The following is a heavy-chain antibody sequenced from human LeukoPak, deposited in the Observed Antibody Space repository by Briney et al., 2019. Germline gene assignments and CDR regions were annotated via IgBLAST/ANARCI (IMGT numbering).Heavy chain of an antibody. J-gene: IGHJ5*02. CDR2: INGGNGNT. V-gene: IGHV1-3*01. CDR3: ARGPPRLNWFDP. Sequence: ASVKVSCKASGYTFTSYAMHWVRQAPGQRLEWMGWINGGNGNTKYSQRLQGRVTITRDTSATTAYMELRSLRSEDTAVFYCARGPPRLNWFDPWGQGTLVTVSS. D-gene: IGHD6-25*01. CDR1: GYTFTSYA.